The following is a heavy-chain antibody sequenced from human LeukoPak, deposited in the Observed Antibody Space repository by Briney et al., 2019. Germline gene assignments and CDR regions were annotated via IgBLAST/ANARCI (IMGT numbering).Heavy chain of an antibody. D-gene: IGHD6-19*01. CDR3: ARVYGYSSGWYRNDY. Sequence: TGGSLRLSCAASGLTISSYWMSWVRKAPGKGLEWVANIKQDGSEIYYVDSVKGRFTISRDNAKNSLYLQMNSLRAEDTAVYYCARVYGYSSGWYRNDYWGQGTLVTVSS. V-gene: IGHV3-7*01. J-gene: IGHJ4*02. CDR1: GLTISSYW. CDR2: IKQDGSEI.